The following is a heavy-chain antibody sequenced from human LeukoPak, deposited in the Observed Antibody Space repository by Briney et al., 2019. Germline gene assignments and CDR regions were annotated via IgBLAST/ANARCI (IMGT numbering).Heavy chain of an antibody. Sequence: PGGSLRLSCAASGFTFDDYAMHWVRQAPGKGLEWVSGISWNSGSIGYADSVKGRFTISRDNAKNSLYLQMNSPRAEDTALYYCAKESYYDTLTGYSRGAIDYWGQGTLVTVSS. CDR2: ISWNSGSI. V-gene: IGHV3-9*01. CDR1: GFTFDDYA. D-gene: IGHD3-9*01. CDR3: AKESYYDTLTGYSRGAIDY. J-gene: IGHJ4*02.